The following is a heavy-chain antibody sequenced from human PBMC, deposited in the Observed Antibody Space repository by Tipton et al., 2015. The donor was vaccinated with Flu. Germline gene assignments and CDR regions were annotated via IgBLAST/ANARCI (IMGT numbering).Heavy chain of an antibody. V-gene: IGHV1-18*01. Sequence: QLVQSGVEVKKPGASVKVSCKASGYNFLTYGITWVRQAPGQGLEWMGWISTNNGYTSLPLKFQGRVTMTTDTPTSTAYMELRSLTSGDTAEYFCARARGGEQRSVLDMWGQGTMVIVSS. J-gene: IGHJ3*02. CDR2: ISTNNGYT. CDR3: ARARGGEQRSVLDM. D-gene: IGHD1/OR15-1a*01. CDR1: GYNFLTYG.